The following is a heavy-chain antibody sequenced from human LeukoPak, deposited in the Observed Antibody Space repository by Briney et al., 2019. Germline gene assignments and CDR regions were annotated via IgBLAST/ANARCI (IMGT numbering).Heavy chain of an antibody. CDR1: GFTFSSHA. D-gene: IGHD2-21*01. V-gene: IGHV3-23*01. CDR3: AKDYRIGYSDHFDY. Sequence: PGGSLRLSCVGSGFTFSSHAMSWVRQAPEKGLEWVSGIYESGQTTHYADSVKGRFSISRDNSKNTLYLQMDSLGGEDTAIYYCAKDYRIGYSDHFDYWGQGALVTVSS. J-gene: IGHJ4*02. CDR2: IYESGQTT.